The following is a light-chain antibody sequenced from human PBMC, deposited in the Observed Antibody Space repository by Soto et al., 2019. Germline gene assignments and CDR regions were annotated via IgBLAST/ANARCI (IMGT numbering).Light chain of an antibody. J-gene: IGKJ1*01. CDR3: QQYGSSPT. Sequence: EIRLTRSRGTLSFWPGERATLSCRASQSVSSTYLVWYQQKPGQAPRLLIYGASSRATGIPDRFSGSGSGTDFTLTISRLETEDFALYYCQQYGSSPTFGQGTKVDIK. V-gene: IGKV3-20*01. CDR1: QSVSSTY. CDR2: GAS.